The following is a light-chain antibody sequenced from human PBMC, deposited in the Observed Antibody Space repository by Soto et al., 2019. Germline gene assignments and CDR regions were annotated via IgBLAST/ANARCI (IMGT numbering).Light chain of an antibody. Sequence: DIQMTQSPSSLSASVGDRETIXXRASQSISSYLNWYQQKPGKAPKVXIYAASSLQSGVPSRLSGSGSGTDFTLTISSLQPEDFATYYCQQSYSTRLTFGQGTKVDI. CDR3: QQSYSTRLT. CDR1: QSISSY. V-gene: IGKV1-39*01. J-gene: IGKJ1*01. CDR2: AAS.